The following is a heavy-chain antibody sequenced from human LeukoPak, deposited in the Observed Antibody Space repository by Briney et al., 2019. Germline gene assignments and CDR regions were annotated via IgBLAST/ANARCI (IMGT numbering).Heavy chain of an antibody. J-gene: IGHJ6*03. CDR2: IYSGGST. V-gene: IGHV3-53*01. CDR3: ARAWVRDYMDV. CDR1: GFTVSSNY. Sequence: PGGSLRLSCAASGFTVSSNYMSWVRQAPGKGLEWVSVIYSGGSTYYADSVKGRFTISRDNSKNTLYLQMNSLRAEDTAVYYCARAWVRDYMDVWGKGTTVTISS.